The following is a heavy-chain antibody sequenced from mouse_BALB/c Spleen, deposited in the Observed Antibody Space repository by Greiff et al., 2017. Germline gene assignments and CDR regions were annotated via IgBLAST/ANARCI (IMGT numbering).Heavy chain of an antibody. Sequence: EVHLVESGGGLVQPGGSLRLSCATSGFTFTDYYMSWVRQPPGKALEWLGFIRNKANGYTTEYSASVKGRFTISRDNSQSILYLQMNTLRAEDSATYYCARDMGDWGQGTLVTVSA. CDR1: GFTFTDYY. CDR3: ARDMGD. J-gene: IGHJ3*01. V-gene: IGHV7-3*02. CDR2: IRNKANGYTT.